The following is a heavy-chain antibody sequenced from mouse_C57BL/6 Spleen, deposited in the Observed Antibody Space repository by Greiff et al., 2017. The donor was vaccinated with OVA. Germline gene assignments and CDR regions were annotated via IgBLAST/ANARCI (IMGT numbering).Heavy chain of an antibody. Sequence: VQLQQSGPELVKPGASVKISCKASGYAFSSSWMNWVKQRPGKGLEWIGRIYPGDGDTNYNGKFQGKATLTADKSSSTAYMQLSSLTSEDSAVYFCAEGEEWFAYWGQGTLVTVSA. J-gene: IGHJ3*01. V-gene: IGHV1-82*01. CDR2: IYPGDGDT. CDR3: AEGEEWFAY. CDR1: GYAFSSSW.